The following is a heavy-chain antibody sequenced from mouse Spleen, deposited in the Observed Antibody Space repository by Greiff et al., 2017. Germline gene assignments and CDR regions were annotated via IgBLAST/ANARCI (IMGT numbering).Heavy chain of an antibody. CDR1: GFTFSNYW. D-gene: IGHD2-1*01. J-gene: IGHJ4*01. Sequence: EVKLEESGGGLVQPGGSMKLSCVASGFTFSNYWMNWVRQSPEKGLEWVAQIRLKSDNYATHYAESVKGRFTISRDDSKSSVYLQMNNLRAEDTGIYYCTGDGNSYYAMDYWGQGTSVTVSS. CDR3: TGDGNSYYAMDY. V-gene: IGHV6-3*01. CDR2: IRLKSDNYAT.